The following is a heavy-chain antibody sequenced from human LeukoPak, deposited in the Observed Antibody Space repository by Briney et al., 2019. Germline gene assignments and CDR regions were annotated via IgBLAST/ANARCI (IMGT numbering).Heavy chain of an antibody. D-gene: IGHD3-22*01. CDR2: IRGYNGNT. CDR3: ARVGYDSSGSYRFPIDY. J-gene: IGHJ4*02. CDR1: GYTFASYG. Sequence: ASVKVSCKASGYTFASYGISWARQTPGQGLEWMGWIRGYNGNTNYAQKFQGRVTTTTDTSTSTAYMELRSLRSDDTAVYYCARVGYDSSGSYRFPIDYWGQGSLVTVSS. V-gene: IGHV1-18*01.